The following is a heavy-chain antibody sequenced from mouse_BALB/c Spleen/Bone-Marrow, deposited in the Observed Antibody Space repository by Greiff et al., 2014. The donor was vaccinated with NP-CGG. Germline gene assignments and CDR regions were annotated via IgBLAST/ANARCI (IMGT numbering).Heavy chain of an antibody. CDR2: IHYSGTT. D-gene: IGHD4-1*01. V-gene: IGHV3-1*02. J-gene: IGHJ4*01. Sequence: VQLKESGPDLVKPSQSLSLTCTVTGYSITSDYSWHWIRQFPGNKLEWMGYIHYSGTTVYNPSLKNRISITRDTSNNQFFLQLNSVTTEDTATYYCARFAGTPYTRDYWGQGTSVTVSS. CDR1: GYSITSDYS. CDR3: ARFAGTPYTRDY.